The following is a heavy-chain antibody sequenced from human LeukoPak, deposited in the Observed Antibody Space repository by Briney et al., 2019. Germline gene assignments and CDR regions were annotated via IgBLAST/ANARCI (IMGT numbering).Heavy chain of an antibody. CDR3: AGRQLVRLTDAFDI. J-gene: IGHJ3*02. Sequence: PRGSLRLSCAASGFTVSSNYMSWVRQAPGKGLEWVSVIYSGGSTHYADSVKGRFTISRDNSKNTLYLQMNSLRAEDTAVYYCAGRQLVRLTDAFDIWGQGTMVTVSS. CDR1: GFTVSSNY. CDR2: IYSGGST. V-gene: IGHV3-53*01. D-gene: IGHD6-13*01.